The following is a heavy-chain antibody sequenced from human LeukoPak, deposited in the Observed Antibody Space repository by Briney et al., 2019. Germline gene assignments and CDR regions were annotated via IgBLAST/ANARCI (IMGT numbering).Heavy chain of an antibody. J-gene: IGHJ4*02. V-gene: IGHV4-34*01. CDR1: GFTFSSYA. D-gene: IGHD3-10*01. CDR3: ARGRGGITMVRGVIPGDY. Sequence: GSLRLSCAASGFTFSSYAMSWIRQPPGKGLEWIGEINHSGSTNYNPSLKSRVTISVDTSKNQFSLKLSSVTAADTAVYYCARGRGGITMVRGVIPGDYWGQGTLVTVSS. CDR2: INHSGST.